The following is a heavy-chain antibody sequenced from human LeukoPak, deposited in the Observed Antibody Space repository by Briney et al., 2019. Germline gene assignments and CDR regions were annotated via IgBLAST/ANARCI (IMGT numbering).Heavy chain of an antibody. CDR1: GGSISSGSYY. CDR2: IYTSGST. V-gene: IGHV4-61*02. Sequence: SETLSHTCTVSGGSISSGSYYWSWIRQPAGKGLEWIGRIYTSGSTNYNPSLKSRVTISVDTSKYQFSLKLSSVTAADTAVYYCARDLVLYDSSGYIPFFDYWGQGTPVTVSS. D-gene: IGHD3-22*01. J-gene: IGHJ4*02. CDR3: ARDLVLYDSSGYIPFFDY.